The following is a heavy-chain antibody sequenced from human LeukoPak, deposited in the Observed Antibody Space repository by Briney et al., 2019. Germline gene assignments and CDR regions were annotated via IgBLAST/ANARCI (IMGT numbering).Heavy chain of an antibody. Sequence: GGSLRLSCAASGFTISSNYMSWVRQAPGKGLEWVSVIYSGGSTYYADSVKGRCTISRDNSKNTLYLQMNSLRAEDTAVYYCARGSVSYNYFDYWGQGTLVTVSS. D-gene: IGHD4-11*01. J-gene: IGHJ4*02. V-gene: IGHV3-53*01. CDR2: IYSGGST. CDR1: GFTISSNY. CDR3: ARGSVSYNYFDY.